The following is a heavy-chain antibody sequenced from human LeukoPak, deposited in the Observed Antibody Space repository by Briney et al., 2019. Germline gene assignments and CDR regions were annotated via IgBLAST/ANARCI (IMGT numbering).Heavy chain of an antibody. V-gene: IGHV1-69*13. CDR2: ITPIFRTP. CDR1: GGTFSSTT. Sequence: SVKVPCKASGGTFSSTTINWVRQAPGQGLEWMGGITPIFRTPNYAQKFQGRVTITAVESMSTAYMELSSLRSEDTAVYYCARGWLAETTVVTPYNYWGQGTLVTVSS. CDR3: ARGWLAETTVVTPYNY. J-gene: IGHJ4*02. D-gene: IGHD2-21*02.